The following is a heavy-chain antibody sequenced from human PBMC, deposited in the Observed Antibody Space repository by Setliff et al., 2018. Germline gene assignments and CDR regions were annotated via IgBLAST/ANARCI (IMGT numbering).Heavy chain of an antibody. CDR3: AGDGGTGMVKGYYYGLDA. CDR2: FSSSGSI. CDR1: GFTFSSHT. D-gene: IGHD5-18*01. V-gene: IGHV3-48*03. J-gene: IGHJ6*02. Sequence: GGSLRLSCAASGFTFSSHTMNWVRQGPGKGLEWVAYFSSSGSISYATSVKGRFTISRDNAKNSLYLQMNSLRVEDTAVYHCAGDGGTGMVKGYYYGLDAWGPGTSVTAP.